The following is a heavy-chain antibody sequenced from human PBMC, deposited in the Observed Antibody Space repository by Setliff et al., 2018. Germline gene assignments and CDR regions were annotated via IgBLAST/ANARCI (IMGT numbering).Heavy chain of an antibody. CDR3: ARALDSSGYYHAFDI. Sequence: PGGSLRLSCAASGFTFRDYAIDWVRQAPGKGLEWVSSISSSSSYIYYADSVKGRFTISRDNAKNSLYLQMNSLRAEDTAVYYCARALDSSGYYHAFDIWGQGTMVTVSS. D-gene: IGHD3-22*01. J-gene: IGHJ3*02. CDR2: ISSSSSYI. CDR1: GFTFRDYA. V-gene: IGHV3-21*01.